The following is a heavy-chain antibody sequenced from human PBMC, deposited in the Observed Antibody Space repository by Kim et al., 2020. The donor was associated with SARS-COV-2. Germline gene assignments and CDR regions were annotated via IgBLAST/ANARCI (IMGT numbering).Heavy chain of an antibody. Sequence: VKGRFTITRDNSKNTRYLQMNSLRAEDTAVYYCASSIAYCGGDCGYYFDYWGQGTLVTVSS. CDR3: ASSIAYCGGDCGYYFDY. J-gene: IGHJ4*02. D-gene: IGHD2-21*02. V-gene: IGHV3-66*01.